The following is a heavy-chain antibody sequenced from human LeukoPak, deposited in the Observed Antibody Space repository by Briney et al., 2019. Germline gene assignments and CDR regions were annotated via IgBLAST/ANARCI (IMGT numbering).Heavy chain of an antibody. CDR1: GYTLTTFD. J-gene: IGHJ6*03. Sequence: ASVKVSCKASGYTLTTFDINGVRQATGQGLEWMGWMNPSSGNTGYAQKFQDRVSMTRNTSINTAYMELSSLRSEDTAGSYCARSLAGRSYYYYMDAWGNGTTVTVSS. CDR3: ARSLAGRSYYYYMDA. V-gene: IGHV1-8*01. CDR2: MNPSSGNT. D-gene: IGHD6-6*01.